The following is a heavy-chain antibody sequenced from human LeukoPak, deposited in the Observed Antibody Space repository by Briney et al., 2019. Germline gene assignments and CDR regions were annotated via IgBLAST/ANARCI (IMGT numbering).Heavy chain of an antibody. CDR1: GFTFSGSA. J-gene: IGHJ4*02. CDR2: IRSKANNYAT. V-gene: IGHV3-73*01. CDR3: TPSDDSSGYYSY. Sequence: PGDSLTLSCAASGFTFSGSAMHWVRQASGKGLEGVGRIRSKANNYATAYAASVKGRFTISRDDSKNTVFLQMNSLKTEDTAVYYCTPSDDSSGYYSYWGQGTLVTVSS. D-gene: IGHD3-22*01.